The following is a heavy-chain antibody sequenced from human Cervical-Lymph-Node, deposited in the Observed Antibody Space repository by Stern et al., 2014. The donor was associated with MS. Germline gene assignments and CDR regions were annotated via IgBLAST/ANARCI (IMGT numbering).Heavy chain of an antibody. CDR2: TDWDDDK. V-gene: IGHV2-70*04. Sequence: QDTLRESGPALVNPTQALTLTCSFSGFSLSTDGMRVGWNRQPPGKALEWLAGTDWDDDKFYTPILKTRLTKTKDPSTNHGCPTMTNMDPVDTATYYCARSLAGVFDYWGQGALFTVSS. J-gene: IGHJ4*02. CDR1: GFSLSTDGMR. CDR3: ARSLAGVFDY.